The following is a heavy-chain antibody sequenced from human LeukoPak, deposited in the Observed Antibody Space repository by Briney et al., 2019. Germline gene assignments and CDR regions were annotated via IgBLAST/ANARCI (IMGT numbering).Heavy chain of an antibody. D-gene: IGHD6-6*01. V-gene: IGHV3-7*01. J-gene: IGHJ4*02. Sequence: GGSLRLSCVASGFSFSNYWMXXVXXAPGXXLEWVANIKEDGSEIHYVESVKGRXTISRDNGKNSLYLQMNTLNAEDTAVYYCARDPSRRFDYWGQGTLVTVSS. CDR2: IKEDGSEI. CDR1: GFSFSNYW. CDR3: ARDPSRRFDY.